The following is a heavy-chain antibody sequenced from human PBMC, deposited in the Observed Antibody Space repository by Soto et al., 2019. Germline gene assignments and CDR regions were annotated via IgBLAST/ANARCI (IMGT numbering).Heavy chain of an antibody. D-gene: IGHD2-2*01. CDR3: ARDTIVVVPAATPYNCFDP. CDR2: INPSGGST. J-gene: IGHJ5*02. Sequence: ASVKVSCKASGYTFTSYYMHWVRQAPGQGLEWMGIINPSGGSTSYAQKFQGRVTMTRDTSTSTVYMELSSLRSEDTAVYYCARDTIVVVPAATPYNCFDPWGQGTLVTVSS. CDR1: GYTFTSYY. V-gene: IGHV1-46*01.